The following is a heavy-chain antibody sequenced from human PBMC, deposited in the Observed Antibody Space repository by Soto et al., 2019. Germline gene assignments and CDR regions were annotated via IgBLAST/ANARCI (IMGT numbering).Heavy chain of an antibody. CDR2: IYSGGNT. CDR3: ARQSRGDGYMRCL. Sequence: QESLPESGPGPAKPSETLALTCSVSGGSVSSASYCWSWYRQPPGKGLEWIAYIYSGGNTNYNPSLKSLLTVSTDTSKNQFSRKLTCVTAAGTAVYYCARQSRGDGYMRCLWGQGTLVTVSS. D-gene: IGHD5-18*01. J-gene: IGHJ4*02. V-gene: IGHV4-61*01. CDR1: GGSVSSASYC.